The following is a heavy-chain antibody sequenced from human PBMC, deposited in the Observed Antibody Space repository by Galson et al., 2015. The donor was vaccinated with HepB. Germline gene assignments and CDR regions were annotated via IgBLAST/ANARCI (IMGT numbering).Heavy chain of an antibody. D-gene: IGHD3-3*01. Sequence: SLRLSCAASGFTFSNAWMSWVRQAPGKGLEWVGRIKSKTDGGTTDYAAPVKGRFTISRDDSKNTLYLQMNSLKTEDTAVYYCTTDGLRFLEWLPQDYWGQGTLVTVSS. CDR1: GFTFSNAW. J-gene: IGHJ4*02. CDR3: TTDGLRFLEWLPQDY. V-gene: IGHV3-15*01. CDR2: IKSKTDGGTT.